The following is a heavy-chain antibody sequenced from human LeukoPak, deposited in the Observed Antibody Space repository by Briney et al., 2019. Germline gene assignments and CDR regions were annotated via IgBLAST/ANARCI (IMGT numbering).Heavy chain of an antibody. CDR3: ARDRNYYGSGSYQSPHYYYYGMDV. Sequence: PGRSLRLSCAATELTVSSNYMSWVRKAPGKGLDQASVIYTGGSTYYADSVKGPFTISRDNSKNTLYLQMNSLRAEDTAVYYCARDRNYYGSGSYQSPHYYYYGMDVWGQGTTATVSS. CDR1: ELTVSSNY. D-gene: IGHD3-10*01. V-gene: IGHV3-66*02. CDR2: IYTGGST. J-gene: IGHJ6*02.